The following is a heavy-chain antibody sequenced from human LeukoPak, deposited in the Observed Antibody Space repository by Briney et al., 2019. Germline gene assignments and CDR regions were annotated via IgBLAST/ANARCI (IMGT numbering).Heavy chain of an antibody. CDR1: GGTFSSYA. J-gene: IGHJ4*02. CDR2: LIPIFGTA. D-gene: IGHD1-26*01. V-gene: IGHV1-69*13. Sequence: SVKVSCKASGGTFSSYAISWVRQAPGQGLEWMGGLIPIFGTANYAQKFQGRVTITADESTSTAYMELSSLRSEDTAVYYCARARRIVGAPDFDYWGQGTLVTVSS. CDR3: ARARRIVGAPDFDY.